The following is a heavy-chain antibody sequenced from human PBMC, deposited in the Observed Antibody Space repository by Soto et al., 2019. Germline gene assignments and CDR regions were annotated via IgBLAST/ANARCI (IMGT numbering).Heavy chain of an antibody. D-gene: IGHD2-8*01. Sequence: ESLKISCGGSGYGFSNYWIGWVRQKSGKGLEWMGIIFPRDSDTKYNPSLQGQVSISADNSVATAYLHLSSLKPSDSAIYYCARPLYTNATGNIFVDFWGQGTPVTVSS. CDR1: GYGFSNYW. CDR3: ARPLYTNATGNIFVDF. V-gene: IGHV5-51*01. J-gene: IGHJ1*01. CDR2: IFPRDSDT.